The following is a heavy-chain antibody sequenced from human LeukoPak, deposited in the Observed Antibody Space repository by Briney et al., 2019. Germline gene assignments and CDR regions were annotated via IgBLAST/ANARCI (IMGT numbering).Heavy chain of an antibody. CDR3: ARTAARRFDY. Sequence: ASVNVSCKASGYTFPSYFMHWVRQAPGQGLEWMGIINPTGGSKTYAQKFQGRVTMTRDTSTSTVYMELSSLRSDDTAVYYCARTAARRFDYWGQGTLVTVSS. CDR1: GYTFPSYF. CDR2: INPTGGSK. D-gene: IGHD6-6*01. J-gene: IGHJ4*02. V-gene: IGHV1-46*01.